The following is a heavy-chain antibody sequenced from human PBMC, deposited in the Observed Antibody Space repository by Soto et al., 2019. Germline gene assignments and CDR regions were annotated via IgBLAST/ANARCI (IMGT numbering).Heavy chain of an antibody. CDR3: ARERRCGYDITPYYFDY. J-gene: IGHJ4*02. CDR2: INPSGGST. V-gene: IGHV1-46*01. CDR1: GYTFTSYY. Sequence: ASVKVSCKASGYTFTSYYMHWVRQAPGQGLEWMGIINPSGGSTSYAQKFQGRVTMTRDTSTSTVYMELSSLRSEDTAVYYCARERRCGYDITPYYFDYWGQGTLVTVSS. D-gene: IGHD5-12*01.